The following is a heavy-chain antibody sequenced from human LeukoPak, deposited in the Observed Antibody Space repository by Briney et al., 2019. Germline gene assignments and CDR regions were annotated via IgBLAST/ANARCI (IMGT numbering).Heavy chain of an antibody. Sequence: SYDGSNKYYADSVKGRFTISRDNSKNTLYLQMSSLRAEDTAVYYCARDQGYTYGHSFDYWGQGTLVTVSS. J-gene: IGHJ4*02. CDR3: ARDQGYTYGHSFDY. V-gene: IGHV3-30*15. D-gene: IGHD5-18*01. CDR2: SYDGSNK.